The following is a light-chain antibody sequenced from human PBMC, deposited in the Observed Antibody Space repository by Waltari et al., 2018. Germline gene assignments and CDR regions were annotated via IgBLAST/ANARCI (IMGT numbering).Light chain of an antibody. CDR1: QSITKRY. J-gene: IGKJ2*01. Sequence: VLTQSPGTLSLSPGERATLSCRASQSITKRYFAWYQQKPVQAPRLLIYGASSRAAGIPDRFSGSGSGTDFTLTISGLEPEDSAVYYCQQYGSSVMYTFGQGTKLEIK. V-gene: IGKV3-20*01. CDR3: QQYGSSVMYT. CDR2: GAS.